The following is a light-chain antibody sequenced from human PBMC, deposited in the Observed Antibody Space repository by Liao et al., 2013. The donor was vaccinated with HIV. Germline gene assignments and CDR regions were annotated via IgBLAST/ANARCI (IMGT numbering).Light chain of an antibody. CDR3: QAWDSSTVI. CDR2: QDR. V-gene: IGLV3-1*01. Sequence: SYELTQPPSVSVSPGQTAIITCSGDKLGDKYSYWYQQKPGQSPVMVIYQDRKRPSGIPERFSGSKSGNTATLTISRVEAGDEADYYCQAWDSSTVIFGGGTKLTVL. J-gene: IGLJ2*01. CDR1: KLGDKY.